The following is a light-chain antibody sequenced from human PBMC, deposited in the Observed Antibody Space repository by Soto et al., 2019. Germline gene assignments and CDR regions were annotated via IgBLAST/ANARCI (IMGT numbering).Light chain of an antibody. Sequence: EIVLTQSAATVSLSPGERATLSCRASQTVGGRYLAWFQQRPGQTPRLLICGASTRAAGVPDRFSGSGSGTDFSLTISRLEPEDFAVYYCLQYVSSPWTFGRGTKVEV. CDR3: LQYVSSPWT. CDR1: QTVGGRY. J-gene: IGKJ1*01. CDR2: GAS. V-gene: IGKV3-20*01.